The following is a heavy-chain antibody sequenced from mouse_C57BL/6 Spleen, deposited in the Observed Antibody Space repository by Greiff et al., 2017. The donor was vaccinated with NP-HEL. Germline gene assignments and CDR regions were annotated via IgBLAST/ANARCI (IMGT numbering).Heavy chain of an antibody. V-gene: IGHV1-78*01. Sequence: VQLQQSDAELVKPGASVKISCKVSGYTFTDHTIHWMKQRPEQGLEWIGYIYPRDGSTKYNEKFKGKATLTADKSSSTAYMQLNSLTSEDSAVYFCARWGYDGYYDWYFDVWGTGTTVTVSS. CDR3: ARWGYDGYYDWYFDV. CDR2: IYPRDGST. J-gene: IGHJ1*03. CDR1: GYTFTDHT. D-gene: IGHD2-3*01.